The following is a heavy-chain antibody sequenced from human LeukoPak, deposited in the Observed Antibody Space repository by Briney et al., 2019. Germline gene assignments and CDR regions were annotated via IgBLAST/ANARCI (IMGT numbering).Heavy chain of an antibody. J-gene: IGHJ4*02. D-gene: IGHD2-15*01. CDR1: GDSISSSY. CDR2: IYYSGST. CDR3: ARDREGFQWSFDY. V-gene: IGHV4-59*01. Sequence: SETLSLTCTVSGDSISSSYWSWSWLRQPPGKGQEWIGNIYYSGSTNYNPSLKSRITISVDTSKNQFSLKLSSVTAADTAVYYCARDREGFQWSFDYWGQGTLVTVSS.